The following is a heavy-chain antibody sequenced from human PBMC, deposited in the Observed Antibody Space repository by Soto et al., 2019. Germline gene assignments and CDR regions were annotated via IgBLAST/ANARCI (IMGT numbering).Heavy chain of an antibody. V-gene: IGHV4-39*01. Sequence: PSETLSLTCTVSGGSIRVQSYYWTWIRQTPGKGLEWVGSSYYSGTSYFNPALKGRVTISVDTSTNQFSLRLTSVTAAYTAVYYCTRRYNWNDYYFDPWGQGTLVTVSS. CDR2: SYYSGTS. CDR1: GGSIRVQSYY. CDR3: TRRYNWNDYYFDP. D-gene: IGHD1-20*01. J-gene: IGHJ5*02.